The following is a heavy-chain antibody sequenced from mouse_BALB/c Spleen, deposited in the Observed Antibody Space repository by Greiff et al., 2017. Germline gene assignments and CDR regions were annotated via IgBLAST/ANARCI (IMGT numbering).Heavy chain of an antibody. CDR2: ISYSGST. D-gene: IGHD2-3*01. V-gene: IGHV3-2*02. Sequence: EVKLVESGPGLVKPSQSLSLTCTVTGYSITSDYAWNWIRQFPGNKLEWMGYISYSGSTSYNPSLKSRISITRDTSKNQFFLQLNSVTTEDTATYYCARSHDGYYEAWFAYWGQGTLVTVSA. J-gene: IGHJ3*01. CDR1: GYSITSDYA. CDR3: ARSHDGYYEAWFAY.